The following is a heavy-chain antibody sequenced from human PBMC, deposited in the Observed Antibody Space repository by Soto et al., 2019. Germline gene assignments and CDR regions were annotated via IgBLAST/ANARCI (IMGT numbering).Heavy chain of an antibody. Sequence: QVQLQESGPGLVKPSQTLSLTCTVSGGSISSGGYYWYWIRQHPGKGLEWIGYIYYSGTTYYNPSRKRRVTISVDTSKNQFSLKLSSVTAADTAGYYCAASCVACGGFNYYGMDVWGQGTTVTVSS. CDR1: GGSISSGGYY. V-gene: IGHV4-31*03. CDR3: AASCVACGGFNYYGMDV. CDR2: IYYSGTT. D-gene: IGHD2-21*01. J-gene: IGHJ6*02.